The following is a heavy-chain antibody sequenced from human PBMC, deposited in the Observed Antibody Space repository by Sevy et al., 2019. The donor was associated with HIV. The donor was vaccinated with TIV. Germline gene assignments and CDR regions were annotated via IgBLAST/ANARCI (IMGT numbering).Heavy chain of an antibody. J-gene: IGHJ3*02. D-gene: IGHD4-17*01. CDR2: IYPGDSDT. CDR3: ARQLTTVTRADAFDI. Sequence: GESLKISCKGSGYSFISYWIGWVRQMPGKGLEWMGIIYPGDSDTRYSPSFQAQVTISADKSISTAYLQWISLKASDTAMYYCARQLTTVTRADAFDIWGQGTMVTVSS. V-gene: IGHV5-51*01. CDR1: GYSFISYW.